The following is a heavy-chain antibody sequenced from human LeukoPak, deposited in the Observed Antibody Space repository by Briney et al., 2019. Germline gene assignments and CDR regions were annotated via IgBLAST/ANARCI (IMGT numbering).Heavy chain of an antibody. D-gene: IGHD7-27*01. CDR3: AKDSGSGDFNY. CDR2: INSDGSST. J-gene: IGHJ4*02. V-gene: IGHV3-74*01. CDR1: GFTFSTDW. Sequence: GGSLRLSCAASGFTFSTDWMHWVRHAPGKGLVWVSRINSDGSSTTYTDSVKGRFTISRDNAKNTLYLQMNSLRAEDTAVYYCAKDSGSGDFNYWGQGTLVTVSS.